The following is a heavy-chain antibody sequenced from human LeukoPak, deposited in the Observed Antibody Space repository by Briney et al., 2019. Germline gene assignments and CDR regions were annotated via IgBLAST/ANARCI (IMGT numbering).Heavy chain of an antibody. V-gene: IGHV1-18*01. CDR2: ISAYNGNT. CDR3: ARTHSSSWYYAFDI. Sequence: ASVKVSCKASGYTFTSYGISWVRQAPGQGLEWMGWISAYNGNTNYAQKLQGRVTMTTDTSTSTAYMELRSLRSDYTAVYYCARTHSSSWYYAFDIWGQGTMVTVSS. CDR1: GYTFTSYG. J-gene: IGHJ3*02. D-gene: IGHD6-13*01.